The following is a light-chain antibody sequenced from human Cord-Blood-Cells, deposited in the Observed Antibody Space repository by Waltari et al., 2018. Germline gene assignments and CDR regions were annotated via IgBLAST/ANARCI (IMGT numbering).Light chain of an antibody. CDR1: SSNIGAGYD. CDR2: GNS. CDR3: QSYDSSLSGWV. Sequence: QSVLTQPPSVSGPPGQRVTISCTGRSSNIGAGYDVHWYQQLPGTAPKLLIYGNSNRPSGVPDRFSGSKSGTSASLAITGLQAEDEADYYCQSYDSSLSGWVFGGGTKLTVL. V-gene: IGLV1-40*01. J-gene: IGLJ3*02.